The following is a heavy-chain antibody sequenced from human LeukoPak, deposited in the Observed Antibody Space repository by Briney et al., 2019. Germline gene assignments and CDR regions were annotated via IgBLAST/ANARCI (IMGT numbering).Heavy chain of an antibody. CDR1: GYTFTGYY. CDR3: ARADILTGYPFDY. J-gene: IGHJ4*02. D-gene: IGHD3-9*01. CDR2: INPNSGGT. V-gene: IGHV1-2*02. Sequence: ASVKVSCKASGYTFTGYYMHWVRQAPGQGLEWMGWINPNSGGTNYAQKFQGRVPMTRDTSISTAYMELSRLRSDDTAVYYCARADILTGYPFDYWGQGTLVTVSS.